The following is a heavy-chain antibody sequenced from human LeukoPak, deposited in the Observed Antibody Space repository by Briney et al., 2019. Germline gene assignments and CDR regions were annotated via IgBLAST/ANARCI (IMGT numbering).Heavy chain of an antibody. D-gene: IGHD2-2*01. V-gene: IGHV3-7*01. CDR2: IKQDGSEK. Sequence: GGSLRLSCAASGFTFSAYWMTWVRQAPGKGLEWVANIKQDGSEKYYVDSVKGRFTISRDNAKNSLNLQMNSLRAEDTAVYYCARGLDCSGTSCYGLYAFDIWGQGTMVTVSS. CDR3: ARGLDCSGTSCYGLYAFDI. CDR1: GFTFSAYW. J-gene: IGHJ3*02.